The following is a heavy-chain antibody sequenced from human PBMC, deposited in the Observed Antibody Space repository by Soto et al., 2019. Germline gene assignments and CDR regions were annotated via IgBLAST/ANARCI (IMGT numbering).Heavy chain of an antibody. CDR1: GFTFSIYA. Sequence: XGSLRLSCSASGFTFSIYAMHWVRQAPGKGLEYVSSISTNGGSTDYADSVKGRFTISRDNSKNTVYLQMSSLRVEDTAVYYYVKGEYYYDRSGYYPFDYWGQGPLVTVSS. CDR2: ISTNGGST. J-gene: IGHJ4*02. CDR3: VKGEYYYDRSGYYPFDY. V-gene: IGHV3-64D*06. D-gene: IGHD3-22*01.